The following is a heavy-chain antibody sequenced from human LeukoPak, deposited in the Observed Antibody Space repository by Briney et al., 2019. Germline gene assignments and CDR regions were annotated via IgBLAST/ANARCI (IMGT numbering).Heavy chain of an antibody. D-gene: IGHD1-20*01. J-gene: IGHJ4*02. CDR2: ISSGSRTI. V-gene: IGHV3-48*01. Sequence: SGGSLRLSCAASGFTFSGYSMNWVRQAPGKGLEWVSYISSGSRTIYYADSVKGRFIISRDNAKNSLYLQMNSLRAEDTAVYYCARESITGHRDFDYWGQGTLVTVSS. CDR1: GFTFSGYS. CDR3: ARESITGHRDFDY.